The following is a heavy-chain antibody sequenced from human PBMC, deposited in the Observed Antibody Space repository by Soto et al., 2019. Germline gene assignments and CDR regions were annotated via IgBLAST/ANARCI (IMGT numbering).Heavy chain of an antibody. D-gene: IGHD2-8*02. CDR3: AGEGVSYRAWWGPFDYYGMDV. V-gene: IGHV1-18*04. CDR2: ISAYNGNT. Sequence: ASVKVSCKASGYTFTSYGISWVRQAPGQGLEWMGWISAYNGNTNYAQKLQGRVTMTTDTSTSTAYMELRSLRSDDTAVYYCAGEGVSYRAWWGPFDYYGMDVWGQGTTVTVSS. J-gene: IGHJ6*02. CDR1: GYTFTSYG.